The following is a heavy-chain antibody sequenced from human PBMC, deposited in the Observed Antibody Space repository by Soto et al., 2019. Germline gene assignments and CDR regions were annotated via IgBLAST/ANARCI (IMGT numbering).Heavy chain of an antibody. J-gene: IGHJ4*02. CDR3: ARSGDNYNRLDY. CDR1: GFTFSDYY. D-gene: IGHD1-1*01. V-gene: IGHV3-11*06. Sequence: QVQLVESGGGLVKPGGSLRLSCEGSGFTFSDYYISWIRQAPGKGLEWISYSSNSGTFSRYAASVKGRFSISRDNTKNVLYLQMNSLRAEDTAVYYCARSGDNYNRLDYWGQGTPVTVSS. CDR2: SSNSGTFS.